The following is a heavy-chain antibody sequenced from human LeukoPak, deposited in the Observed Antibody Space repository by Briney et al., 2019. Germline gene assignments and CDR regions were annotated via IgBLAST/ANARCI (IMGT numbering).Heavy chain of an antibody. CDR2: IYYSGST. Sequence: SETLSLTCTVSGGSISSGGYYWSWIRQHPGKGLEWIGYIYYSGSTYYNPSLKSRVTISVDTSKNQFPLKLSSVTAADTAVYYCARVAAAGTRYYFDYWGQGTLVAVSS. CDR3: ARVAAAGTRYYFDY. CDR1: GGSISSGGYY. D-gene: IGHD6-13*01. V-gene: IGHV4-31*03. J-gene: IGHJ4*02.